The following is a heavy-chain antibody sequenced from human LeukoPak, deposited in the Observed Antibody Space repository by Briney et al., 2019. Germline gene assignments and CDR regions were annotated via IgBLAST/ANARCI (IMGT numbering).Heavy chain of an antibody. J-gene: IGHJ4*02. CDR1: GGSISTYY. CDR3: ARTGPGGY. D-gene: IGHD1-14*01. V-gene: IGHV4-59*01. Sequence: SETLSLTRTVSGGSISTYYWSWIRQPPGKGLEWIGYIHYTWGTNYNPSLRSRVTISMDTSNNQFSLRLSSVTAADTAVYYCARTGPGGYWGQGILVTVSS. CDR2: IHYTWGT.